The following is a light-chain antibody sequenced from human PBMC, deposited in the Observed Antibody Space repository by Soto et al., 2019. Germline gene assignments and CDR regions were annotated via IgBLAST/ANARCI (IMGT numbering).Light chain of an antibody. CDR3: LQHNTYPFT. V-gene: IGKV1-17*01. CDR2: AAS. J-gene: IGKJ3*01. Sequence: DIQMTQSPSSLSASVGDRVTITCRASQDISRHLGWFQQKPGKAPKRLIYAASTLESGVPSRFSGSRSGTEFTLTISSLQPEDFATYYCLQHNTYPFTFGPGNNVDIK. CDR1: QDISRH.